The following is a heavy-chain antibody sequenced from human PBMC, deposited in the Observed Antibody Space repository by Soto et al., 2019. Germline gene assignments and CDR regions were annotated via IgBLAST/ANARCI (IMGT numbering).Heavy chain of an antibody. CDR2: VYYSGST. V-gene: IGHV4-39*01. D-gene: IGHD2-2*01. J-gene: IGHJ5*02. Sequence: SETLSLTCTVSGGSVSSSSYYWGWVRQPPGKGLEWIGSVYYSGSTYYNPSLESRVTISVDKSKNQFSLKLMSLSAADTAVYYCARGRGDIVVVPAATFRCWFDPWGQGTLVTVSS. CDR3: ARGRGDIVVVPAATFRCWFDP. CDR1: GGSVSSSSYY.